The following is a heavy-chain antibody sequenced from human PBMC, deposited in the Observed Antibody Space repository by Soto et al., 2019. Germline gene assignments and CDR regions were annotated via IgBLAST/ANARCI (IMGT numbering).Heavy chain of an antibody. J-gene: IGHJ4*02. Sequence: GGSLRVSCAASGFTFSSYAMSWVRQAPGKGLEWVSAISGSGGSTYYADSVKGRFTISRDNSKNTLYLQMNSLRAEDTAVYYCAKSRDYVDYGARNYFDYWGQGTLFTVSS. CDR3: AKSRDYVDYGARNYFDY. CDR1: GFTFSSYA. D-gene: IGHD4-17*01. V-gene: IGHV3-23*01. CDR2: ISGSGGST.